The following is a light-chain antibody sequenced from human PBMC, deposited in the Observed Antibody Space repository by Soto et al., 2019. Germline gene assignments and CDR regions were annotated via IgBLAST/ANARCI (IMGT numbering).Light chain of an antibody. V-gene: IGKV3-11*01. CDR1: QSVSNF. CDR2: DAS. CDR3: QQRSDWFP. J-gene: IGKJ5*01. Sequence: IVLTLSPATLSLSPGERATLSCRASQSVSNFLAWYQQKPGQAPRLLIYDASNRATGIPVRFSGSGSGTDFTLTISSLEPEDFGLYYCQQRSDWFPFGHGTRLE.